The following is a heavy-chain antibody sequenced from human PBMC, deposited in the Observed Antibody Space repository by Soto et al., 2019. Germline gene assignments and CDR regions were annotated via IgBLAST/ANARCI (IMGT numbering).Heavy chain of an antibody. V-gene: IGHV3-30*18. D-gene: IGHD2-2*01. Sequence: PGGSLRLSCAASGFTFSSYGMHWVRQAPGKGLEWVAVISYDGSNKYYADSVKGRFTISRDNSKNTLYLQMNSLRAEDTAVYYCAKDRVPACYGVVCYGMDVWGQGTTVTVSS. J-gene: IGHJ6*02. CDR1: GFTFSSYG. CDR2: ISYDGSNK. CDR3: AKDRVPACYGVVCYGMDV.